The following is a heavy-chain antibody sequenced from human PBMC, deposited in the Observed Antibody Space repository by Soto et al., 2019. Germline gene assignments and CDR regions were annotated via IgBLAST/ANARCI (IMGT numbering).Heavy chain of an antibody. Sequence: GESLKISCKGSGYSFTNYWISWVRQMPGKGLEWMGRIAPTDSYSYYSPSFQGHVTFSVDKSISTAYLQWNSLNASDTAMYYCARHTLGHQLDNDHGMDVWAQETPVTVSS. V-gene: IGHV5-10-1*01. CDR2: IAPTDSYS. CDR1: GYSFTNYW. D-gene: IGHD6-13*01. J-gene: IGHJ6*02. CDR3: ARHTLGHQLDNDHGMDV.